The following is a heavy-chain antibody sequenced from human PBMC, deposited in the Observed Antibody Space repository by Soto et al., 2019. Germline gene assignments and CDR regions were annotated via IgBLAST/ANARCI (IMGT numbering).Heavy chain of an antibody. Sequence: PSETLSLTGSVSGGSISRYDCSWIRQPPWKGLEWIGYAYYSGDTGYNPSLKSRVTMAVDTSKSQVSLKLSSVTAADTAVYYCARDRSTYGGGGTGEVKENWFDPWGQGALVTVCS. J-gene: IGHJ5*02. CDR2: AYYSGDT. CDR3: ARDRSTYGGGGTGEVKENWFDP. D-gene: IGHD2-8*01. CDR1: GGSISRYD. V-gene: IGHV4-59*01.